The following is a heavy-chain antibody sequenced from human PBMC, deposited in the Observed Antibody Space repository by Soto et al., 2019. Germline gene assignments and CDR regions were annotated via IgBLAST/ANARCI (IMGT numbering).Heavy chain of an antibody. D-gene: IGHD2-15*01. CDR1: GYTFTTYG. CDR3: ARRESVYSYYGMDV. V-gene: IGHV1-18*01. Sequence: ASVKVSCKASGYTFTTYGISWVRQAPGQGLEWMGWISAYNGNTNFAPKLQGRVTMTTDTSTSTAYMELRGLRSDDTAVYYCARRESVYSYYGMDVWGQGTTVTVSS. CDR2: ISAYNGNT. J-gene: IGHJ6*02.